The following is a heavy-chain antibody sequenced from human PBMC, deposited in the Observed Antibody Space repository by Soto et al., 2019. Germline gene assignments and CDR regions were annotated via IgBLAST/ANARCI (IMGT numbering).Heavy chain of an antibody. CDR1: GYSFTSYW. CDR2: IDPSDSYT. CDR3: ARHGKVDAAPPRYCSGGSCYPPYYYYYGMDV. Sequence: RGESLKISCKGSGYSFTSYWISWVRQMPGKGLEWMGRIDPSDSYTNYSPSFQGHVTISADKSISTAYLQWSSLKASDTAMYYCARHGKVDAAPPRYCSGGSCYPPYYYYYGMDVWGQGTAVTVSS. D-gene: IGHD2-15*01. V-gene: IGHV5-10-1*01. J-gene: IGHJ6*02.